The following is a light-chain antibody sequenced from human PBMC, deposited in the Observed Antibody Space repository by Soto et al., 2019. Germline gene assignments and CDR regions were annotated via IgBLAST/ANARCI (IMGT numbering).Light chain of an antibody. CDR3: ISYTRSSSDV. CDR1: SSDVGGYNH. CDR2: EVN. Sequence: QSALTQPASVSGSPGQSITISCTGTSSDVGGYNHVSWYQQYPGKAPKLIIYEVNNRPSGVSNRFSGSKSGNTASLTISGLQADDEGDYHCISYTRSSSDVFGTGTKVTVL. J-gene: IGLJ1*01. V-gene: IGLV2-14*01.